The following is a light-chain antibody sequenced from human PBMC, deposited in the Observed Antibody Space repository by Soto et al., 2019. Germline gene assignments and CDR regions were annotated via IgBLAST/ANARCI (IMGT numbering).Light chain of an antibody. J-gene: IGKJ4*01. CDR3: QQYHPLPIN. CDR2: DTS. V-gene: IGKV1-33*01. CDR1: QGINNY. Sequence: DIQMTQSPSSLSASVGDRVTITCQASQGINNYLNWYQQKPGNAPKLLIFDTSDLETGVPSRFSGRGSRTDFTFTISSLQPEDVAAYYRQQYHPLPINSGGGTKV.